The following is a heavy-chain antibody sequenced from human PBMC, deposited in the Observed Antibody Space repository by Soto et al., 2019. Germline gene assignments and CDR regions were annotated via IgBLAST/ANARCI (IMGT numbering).Heavy chain of an antibody. Sequence: EVQLVESGGGLVKPGESLRLSCVASGFTFKNYNMNWVRQAPGKGLEWDSSIGGSDTFTYYADSVKGRFTISRDNAKSSLFMQMNRLRVEDTAVYFCVRDGSLLGMTRWGQGTLVTVSS. CDR1: GFTFKNYN. V-gene: IGHV3-21*02. CDR3: VRDGSLLGMTR. J-gene: IGHJ4*02. D-gene: IGHD3-10*01. CDR2: IGGSDTFT.